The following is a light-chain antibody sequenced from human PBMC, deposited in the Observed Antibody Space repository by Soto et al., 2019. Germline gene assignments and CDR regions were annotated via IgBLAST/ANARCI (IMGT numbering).Light chain of an antibody. CDR1: QSVSSSY. V-gene: IGKV3-20*01. CDR3: KQSCRSSWT. J-gene: IGKJ1*01. CDR2: GAF. Sequence: EIVLTQSPGTLSLSPGERATLSCRASQSVSSSYLAWYQQKPGQAPRLRIYGAFSRATGLQDRFSGSGSETDCTLTISRLEPEDVAVYYCKQSCRSSWTFGQGTKVEIK.